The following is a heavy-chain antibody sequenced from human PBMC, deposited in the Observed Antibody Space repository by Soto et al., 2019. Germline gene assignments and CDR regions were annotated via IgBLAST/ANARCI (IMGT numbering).Heavy chain of an antibody. D-gene: IGHD1-20*01. V-gene: IGHV3-23*01. J-gene: IGHJ6*02. CDR2: ISGSGGST. CDR1: VFTFSSYA. CDR3: AKDTSNNWNYYYYYGMDV. Sequence: PCGSLRLSCAASVFTFSSYAMSWVRQAPGKGLEWVSAISGSGGSTYYADSVKGRFTISRDNSKNTLYLQMNSLRAEDTAVYYCAKDTSNNWNYYYYYGMDVWGQGTTVTVSS.